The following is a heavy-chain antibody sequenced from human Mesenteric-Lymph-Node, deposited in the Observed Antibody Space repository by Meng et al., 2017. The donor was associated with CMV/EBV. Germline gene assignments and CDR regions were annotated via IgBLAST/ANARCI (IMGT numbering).Heavy chain of an antibody. CDR3: ARRLILPWFDP. J-gene: IGHJ5*02. V-gene: IGHV4-39*01. Sequence: CTVSGGSISISNYYWGWIRQPPGKGLEWIGTIHYSGNAYYNPPLKNRVIISVDTSKNQFSLKLSSVTAADTAVYYCARRLILPWFDPWGQGTLVTVSS. CDR2: IHYSGNA. D-gene: IGHD2-21*02. CDR1: GGSISISNYY.